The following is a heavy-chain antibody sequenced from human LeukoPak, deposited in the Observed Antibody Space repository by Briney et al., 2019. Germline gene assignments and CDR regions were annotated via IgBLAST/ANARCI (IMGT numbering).Heavy chain of an antibody. J-gene: IGHJ4*02. CDR1: GGSFSGYY. CDR3: ARHPPRKGRSSTSCRLRNYFDY. V-gene: IGHV4-34*01. CDR2: INHSGST. Sequence: SETLSLTCAVYGGSFSGYYWSWIRQPPGKGLEWIGEINHSGSTNYNPSLKSRVTISVDTSKNQFSLKLSSVTAADTAVYYCARHPPRKGRSSTSCRLRNYFDYWGQGTLVTVSS. D-gene: IGHD2-2*01.